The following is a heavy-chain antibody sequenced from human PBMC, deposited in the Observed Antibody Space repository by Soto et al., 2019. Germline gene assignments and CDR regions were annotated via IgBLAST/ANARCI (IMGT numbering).Heavy chain of an antibody. D-gene: IGHD6-6*01. CDR3: ARGRVAARAVFNYYYYGMDV. CDR1: GYTFTSYG. Sequence: QVQLVQSGAEVKKPGASVKVSCKASGYTFTSYGISWVRQAPGQGLEWMGWISAYNGNTNYAQKLQGRVTMTTDTSTSTAYMELRSLRSADTAVYYCARGRVAARAVFNYYYYGMDVWGQGTTVTVSS. CDR2: ISAYNGNT. J-gene: IGHJ6*02. V-gene: IGHV1-18*04.